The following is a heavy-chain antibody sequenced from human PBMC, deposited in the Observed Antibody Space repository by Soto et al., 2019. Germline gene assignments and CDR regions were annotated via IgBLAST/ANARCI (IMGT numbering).Heavy chain of an antibody. D-gene: IGHD6-13*01. CDR3: ARQKMIAAARWFDP. V-gene: IGHV3-33*08. J-gene: IGHJ5*02. CDR1: GFTFSNYG. Sequence: GGSLRLSCAASGFTFSNYGMHWVRQAPGKGLEWVTLISSDEDNKYYADSVKGRFTISRDNSKNTLYLQMNSLRAEDTAVYYCARQKMIAAARWFDPWGQGTLVTVSS. CDR2: ISSDEDNK.